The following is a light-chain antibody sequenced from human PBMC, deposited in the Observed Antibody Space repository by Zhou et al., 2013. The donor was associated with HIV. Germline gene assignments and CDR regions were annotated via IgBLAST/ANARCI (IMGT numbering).Light chain of an antibody. CDR1: QSVSNNF. CDR3: QQYSSSPFT. Sequence: EILLTQSPGTLSLSPGERATLSCRASQSVSNNFLAWYQQRPGQPPRLLIYHASRRATGIPGRFSGSGSGTDFTLTISRLEPEDFAVYFCQQYSSSPFTFGPGTKVDVK. CDR2: HAS. V-gene: IGKV3-20*01. J-gene: IGKJ3*01.